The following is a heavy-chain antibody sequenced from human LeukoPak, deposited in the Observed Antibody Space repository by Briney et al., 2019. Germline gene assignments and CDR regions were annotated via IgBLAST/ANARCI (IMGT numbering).Heavy chain of an antibody. CDR3: AREGIFYCSGGSCYYYYYYMDV. J-gene: IGHJ6*03. D-gene: IGHD2-15*01. CDR1: GFTFSSYW. V-gene: IGHV3-74*01. CDR2: INSDGSST. Sequence: QPGGSLRLSCAASGFTFSSYWMHWVRQAPGKGLVWVSRINSDGSSTSYADSVKGRFTISRDNAKNTLYLQMNSLRAEDTAVYYCAREGIFYCSGGSCYYYYYYMDVWGKGTTVTISS.